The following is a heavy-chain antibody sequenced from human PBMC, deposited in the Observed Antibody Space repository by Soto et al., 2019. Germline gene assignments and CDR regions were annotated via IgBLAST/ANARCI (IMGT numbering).Heavy chain of an antibody. D-gene: IGHD6-6*01. Sequence: GESLQISCKGSGYSFTSYWIGCVRQMPGKGLEWMGIIYPGDSDTRYSPSFQGQVTISADKSISTAYLQWSSLKASDTAMYYCARRAYSSSSSKYYFEYWGEGTLVTVSS. CDR3: ARRAYSSSSSKYYFEY. J-gene: IGHJ4*02. CDR1: GYSFTSYW. V-gene: IGHV5-51*01. CDR2: IYPGDSDT.